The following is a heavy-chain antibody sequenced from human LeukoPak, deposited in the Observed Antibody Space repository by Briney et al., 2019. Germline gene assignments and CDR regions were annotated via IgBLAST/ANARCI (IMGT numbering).Heavy chain of an antibody. CDR3: ARHVRGVLVAATFFDY. D-gene: IGHD2-15*01. V-gene: IGHV4-59*05. CDR2: IYYSGST. CDR1: GGSISSYY. Sequence: PSETLSLTCTVSGGSISSYYWSWIRQPPGKGLEWIGSIYYSGSTYYNPSLKSRVTISVDTSKNQFSLKLSSVTAADTAVYYCARHVRGVLVAATFFDYWGQGTLVTVSS. J-gene: IGHJ4*02.